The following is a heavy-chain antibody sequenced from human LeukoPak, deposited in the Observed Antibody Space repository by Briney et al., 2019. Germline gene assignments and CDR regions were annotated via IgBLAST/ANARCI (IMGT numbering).Heavy chain of an antibody. Sequence: PGGSLRLSCAASGFTFDDYATHWVRQAPGKGLEWVSLISGDGGSTYYADSVKGRFTISRDNSKNSLYLQMNSLRTEDTALYYCAKDIKSSTIFDYWGQGTLVTVSS. J-gene: IGHJ4*02. CDR1: GFTFDDYA. CDR2: ISGDGGST. CDR3: AKDIKSSTIFDY. V-gene: IGHV3-43*02. D-gene: IGHD5-24*01.